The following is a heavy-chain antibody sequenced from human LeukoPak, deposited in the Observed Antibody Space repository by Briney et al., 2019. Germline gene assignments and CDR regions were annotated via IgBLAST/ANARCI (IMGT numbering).Heavy chain of an antibody. CDR2: LSSSSDYI. CDR3: AKRKYSDSDLRAFDI. Sequence: GGSLRLSCAASGFTFTNYHMDWARQAPGKGLEWVSFLSSSSDYISYADSVKGRFTISRDNAKNSLFLQMNSLRAEDTAIYYCAKRKYSDSDLRAFDIWGQGTMVTVSS. D-gene: IGHD5-12*01. CDR1: GFTFTNYH. J-gene: IGHJ3*02. V-gene: IGHV3-21*01.